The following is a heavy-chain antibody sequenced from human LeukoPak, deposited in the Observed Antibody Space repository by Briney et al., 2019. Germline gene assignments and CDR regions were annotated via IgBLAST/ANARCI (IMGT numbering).Heavy chain of an antibody. CDR3: AREVDTAMVGKYFQH. Sequence: SETLSLTCAVSGYSTSSGYYWGWIRQPPGKGLEWIGSIYHSGSTYYNPSLKSRVTISVDTSKNQFSLKLSSVTAADTAVYYCAREVDTAMVGKYFQHWGQGTLVTVSS. CDR1: GYSTSSGYY. CDR2: IYHSGST. V-gene: IGHV4-38-2*02. J-gene: IGHJ1*01. D-gene: IGHD5-18*01.